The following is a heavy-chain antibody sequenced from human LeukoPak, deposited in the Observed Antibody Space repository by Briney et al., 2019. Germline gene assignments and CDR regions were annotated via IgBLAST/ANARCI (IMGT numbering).Heavy chain of an antibody. Sequence: GASVKVSCKASGYTFTGYYMHWVRQAPGQGLEWMGWINPNSGGTNYAQKFQGRVTMTRDTSISTAYMELSRLRSDDTAVYYCARDDRPDIVVVPAADDAFDIWGQGTMVTVSS. V-gene: IGHV1-2*02. CDR1: GYTFTGYY. D-gene: IGHD2-2*01. J-gene: IGHJ3*02. CDR3: ARDDRPDIVVVPAADDAFDI. CDR2: INPNSGGT.